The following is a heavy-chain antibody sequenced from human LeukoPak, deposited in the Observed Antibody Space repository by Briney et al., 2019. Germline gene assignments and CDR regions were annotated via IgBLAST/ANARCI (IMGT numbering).Heavy chain of an antibody. D-gene: IGHD2-2*01. CDR2: INPNSGGT. CDR1: GYTFTGYY. CDR3: ARDLVVVPAAIYYYYYYGMDV. V-gene: IGHV1-2*02. J-gene: IGHJ6*02. Sequence: ASVKVSCKASGYTFTGYYMHWVRRAPGQGLEWMGWINPNSGGTNYAQKFQGRVTMTRDTSISTAYMELSRLRSDDTAVYYCARDLVVVPAAIYYYYYYGMDVWGQGTTVTVSS.